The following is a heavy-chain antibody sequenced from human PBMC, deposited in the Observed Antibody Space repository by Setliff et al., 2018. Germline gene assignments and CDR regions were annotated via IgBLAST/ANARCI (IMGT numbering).Heavy chain of an antibody. CDR1: GYNFNNDW. V-gene: IGHV5-51*01. Sequence: GESLKISCKGSGYNFNNDWIGWVRQMPGKGLEWMGIIYPGDSDTRYSPSFQGQVTISADKSISTAYLQWSSLKASDTAMYYCASSSGSSSNDAFDIWGQGTTVTVSS. J-gene: IGHJ3*02. CDR3: ASSSGSSSNDAFDI. CDR2: IYPGDSDT. D-gene: IGHD1-26*01.